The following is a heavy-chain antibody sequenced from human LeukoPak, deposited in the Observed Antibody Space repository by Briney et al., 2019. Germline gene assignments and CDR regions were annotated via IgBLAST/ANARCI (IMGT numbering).Heavy chain of an antibody. J-gene: IGHJ3*02. D-gene: IGHD2-15*01. Sequence: GGSLRLSCAASGFTFSGSAMHWVRQASGKGLEWVGRIRSKANSYATAYAASVKGRFTISRDDSKNTAYLQMNSLKTEDTAVYYCTSEVVVAAGASNDAFDIWGQGTMVTVSS. V-gene: IGHV3-73*01. CDR1: GFTFSGSA. CDR2: IRSKANSYAT. CDR3: TSEVVVAAGASNDAFDI.